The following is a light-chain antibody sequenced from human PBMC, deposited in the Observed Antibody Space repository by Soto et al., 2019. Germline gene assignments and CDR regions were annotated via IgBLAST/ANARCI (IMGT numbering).Light chain of an antibody. CDR1: QTVSSSS. Sequence: DIVLTQSPDTLSLSPGERATLSCRASQTVSSSSLAWYQQKPGQAPRLLIFGASSRAAGFPDRFSGSGSAADFTLTISRLAHEDFAVYYCQQYGSSPRTFGQGTKVEIK. CDR2: GAS. CDR3: QQYGSSPRT. J-gene: IGKJ1*01. V-gene: IGKV3-20*01.